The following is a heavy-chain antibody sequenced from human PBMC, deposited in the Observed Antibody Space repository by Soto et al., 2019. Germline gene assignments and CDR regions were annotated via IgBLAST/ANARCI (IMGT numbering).Heavy chain of an antibody. Sequence: PPETLSLTCTVSGGSISRYHWSWIRQPPGKGLEWIGYIYYSGSTNYNPSLKSRVTISVDTSKNQFSLKLSSVTAADTAVYYCARDFLEDYMDVWGKGTTVTVSS. CDR3: ARDFLEDYMDV. CDR1: GGSISRYH. V-gene: IGHV4-59*13. J-gene: IGHJ6*03. D-gene: IGHD1-1*01. CDR2: IYYSGST.